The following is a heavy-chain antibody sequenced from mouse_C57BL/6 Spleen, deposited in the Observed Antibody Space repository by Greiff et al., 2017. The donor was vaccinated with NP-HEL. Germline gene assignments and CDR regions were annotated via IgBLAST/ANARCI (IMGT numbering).Heavy chain of an antibody. Sequence: QVQLQQPGAELVKPGASVKLSCKASGYTFTSYWMHWVKQRPGQGLEWIGMIHPNSGSTNYNEKFKSKATLTVDKSSSTAYMQLSSLTSEDSAVYYCARSDSGYTFAYRGQGTLVTVSA. CDR3: ARSDSGYTFAY. J-gene: IGHJ3*01. CDR1: GYTFTSYW. D-gene: IGHD3-2*02. CDR2: IHPNSGST. V-gene: IGHV1-64*01.